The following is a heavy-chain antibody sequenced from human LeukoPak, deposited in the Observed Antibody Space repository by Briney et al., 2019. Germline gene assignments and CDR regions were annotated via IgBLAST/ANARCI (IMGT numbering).Heavy chain of an antibody. V-gene: IGHV4-59*01. CDR2: IYYSGST. D-gene: IGHD1-26*01. J-gene: IGHJ4*02. Sequence: MASETLSLTCTVSGGSISSYYWSWIRQPPGKGLEWIGYIYYSGSTNYNPSLKSRVTISVDTSKNQFSLKLSSVTAADTAVYYCARVIGGLDYWGQGTLVTVSS. CDR3: ARVIGGLDY. CDR1: GGSISSYY.